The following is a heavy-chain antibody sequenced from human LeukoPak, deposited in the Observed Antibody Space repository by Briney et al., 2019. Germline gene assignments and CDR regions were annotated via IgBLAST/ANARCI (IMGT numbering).Heavy chain of an antibody. Sequence: GGSLRLSCAASGFTFSSYSMNWVRQAPGKGLEWVSSISSSSSYIYYADSVKGRFTISRDNAENSLYLQMNSLRAEDTAVYYCAGDCSSTSCYDGWGQGTLVTVSS. CDR2: ISSSSSYI. CDR1: GFTFSSYS. V-gene: IGHV3-21*01. D-gene: IGHD2-2*01. J-gene: IGHJ4*02. CDR3: AGDCSSTSCYDG.